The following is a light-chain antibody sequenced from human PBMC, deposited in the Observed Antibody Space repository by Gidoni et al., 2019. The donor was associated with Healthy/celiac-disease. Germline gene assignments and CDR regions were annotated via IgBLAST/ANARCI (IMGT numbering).Light chain of an antibody. Sequence: EIVLTQSPGTLSLSPGERATLSCRASQSVSSSYLAWYQQKPGQAPRLLIYGASSRATGIPERFSGSGSGTDFTLTISRLEPEDFAVYYCQQYGSSPCTFGQGTKVEIK. CDR2: GAS. J-gene: IGKJ1*01. CDR1: QSVSSSY. CDR3: QQYGSSPCT. V-gene: IGKV3-20*01.